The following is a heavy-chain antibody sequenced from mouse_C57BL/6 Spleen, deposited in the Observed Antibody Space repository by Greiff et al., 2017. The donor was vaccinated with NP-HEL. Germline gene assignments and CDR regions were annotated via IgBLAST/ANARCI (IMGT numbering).Heavy chain of an antibody. V-gene: IGHV5-12*01. J-gene: IGHJ1*03. Sequence: EVMLVESGGGLVQPGGSLKLSCAASGFTFSDYYMYWVRQTPEKKLEWVAYISNGGGSTYYPDTVKGRFTISRDNAKNTLYLQMSRLKSEDTAMYYCARHGGSSYVEWYFDVWGTGTTVTVSS. CDR1: GFTFSDYY. CDR3: ARHGGSSYVEWYFDV. D-gene: IGHD1-1*01. CDR2: ISNGGGST.